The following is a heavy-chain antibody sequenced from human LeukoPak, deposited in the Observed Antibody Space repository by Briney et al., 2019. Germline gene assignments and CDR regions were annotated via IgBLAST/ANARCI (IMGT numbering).Heavy chain of an antibody. D-gene: IGHD6-13*01. CDR1: GFTFSSYG. CDR2: IRYDGSNK. Sequence: PGGSLRLSCAASGFTFSSYGMHWVRQAPGKGLEWVAFIRYDGSNKYYADSVKGRFTISRDNSKNTLYLQMNSLRAEDTAVYYCAKDLSVWYSSSWYGTYYGMDVWGQGTTVTVSS. CDR3: AKDLSVWYSSSWYGTYYGMDV. J-gene: IGHJ6*02. V-gene: IGHV3-30*02.